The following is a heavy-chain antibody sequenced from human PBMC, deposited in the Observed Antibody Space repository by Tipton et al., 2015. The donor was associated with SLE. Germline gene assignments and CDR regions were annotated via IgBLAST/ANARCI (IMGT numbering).Heavy chain of an antibody. CDR2: IYYSGST. J-gene: IGHJ4*02. D-gene: IGHD6-6*01. CDR3: ARVSDSSSHFFDY. V-gene: IGHV4-61*03. Sequence: WSWIRQPPGKGLEWIGYIYYSGSTNYNPSLKSRVTISMDASKNHFSLKLSSVTAADTAVYYCARVSDSSSHFFDYWGQGTLVTVSS.